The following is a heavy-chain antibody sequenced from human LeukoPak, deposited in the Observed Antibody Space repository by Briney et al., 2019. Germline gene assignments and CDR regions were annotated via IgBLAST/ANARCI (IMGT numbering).Heavy chain of an antibody. CDR1: GFTFSSYS. CDR3: ARALRYFDWLSTSPEYNWFDP. D-gene: IGHD3-9*01. Sequence: PGGSLRLSCAASGFTFSSYSMNWVRQAPGKGLEWVSYIYYADSVKGRFTISRDNAKNSLYLQMNSLRAEDTAVYDCARALRYFDWLSTSPEYNWFDPWGQGTLVTVSS. CDR2: I. J-gene: IGHJ5*02. V-gene: IGHV3-48*01.